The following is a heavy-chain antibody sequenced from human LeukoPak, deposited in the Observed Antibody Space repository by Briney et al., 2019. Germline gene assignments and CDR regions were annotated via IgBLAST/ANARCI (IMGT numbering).Heavy chain of an antibody. CDR3: AKVGNDCWYYFDY. CDR1: GFTFSSYA. J-gene: IGHJ4*02. CDR2: ISGSGGST. D-gene: IGHD2-21*01. Sequence: GGSLRLSCAASGFTFSSYAMSWVRQAPGKGLEWVSAISGSGGSTYYADSVKGWFTISRDNSKNTLYLQMNSLRAEDTAVYYCAKVGNDCWYYFDYWGQGTLVTVSS. V-gene: IGHV3-23*01.